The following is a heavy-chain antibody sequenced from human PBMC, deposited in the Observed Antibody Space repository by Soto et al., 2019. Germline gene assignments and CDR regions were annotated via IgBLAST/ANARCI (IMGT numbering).Heavy chain of an antibody. V-gene: IGHV4-39*01. Sequence: ECLCGDGSVSGGSISSSSYYWGWIREPPGKGLEWIGSIYYSGSTYYNPSLKSRVTISVDTSKNQFSLKLSSANAADTAVYSCARPPAGQLVKSGDWFDPWGQGTLVTVSS. J-gene: IGHJ5*02. CDR1: GGSISSSSYY. CDR3: ARPPAGQLVKSGDWFDP. D-gene: IGHD6-6*01. CDR2: IYYSGST.